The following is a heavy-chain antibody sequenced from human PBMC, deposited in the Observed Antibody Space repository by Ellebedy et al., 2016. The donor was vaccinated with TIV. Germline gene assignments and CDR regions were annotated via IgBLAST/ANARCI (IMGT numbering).Heavy chain of an antibody. CDR2: IKNKADGGTT. CDR3: TTYEYGSGTSFDY. Sequence: PGGSLRLSCAASEFTLSDAWMSWVRQAPGKGLEWVGRIKNKADGGTTDYLASVQDRFTISRDDSKNTLYLQMNSLKTEDTAVYYCTTYEYGSGTSFDYWGQGTLVTVSS. J-gene: IGHJ4*02. D-gene: IGHD3-10*01. V-gene: IGHV3-15*01. CDR1: EFTLSDAW.